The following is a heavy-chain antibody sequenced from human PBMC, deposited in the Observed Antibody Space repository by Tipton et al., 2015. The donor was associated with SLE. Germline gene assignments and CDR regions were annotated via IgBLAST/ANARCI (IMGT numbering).Heavy chain of an antibody. CDR1: GGSITTSNW. D-gene: IGHD1-26*01. CDR3: ARSEGVGIDAFDI. CDR2: IYHSGNT. V-gene: IGHV4-4*02. J-gene: IGHJ3*02. Sequence: TLSLTCAVSGGSITTSNWWNWVRQPPGKGLEWIGKIYHSGNTNYNPSLKSRVAISVDKSKNQFSLNLSSVTAADTAVYYCARSEGVGIDAFDIWGQGTMVTVSS.